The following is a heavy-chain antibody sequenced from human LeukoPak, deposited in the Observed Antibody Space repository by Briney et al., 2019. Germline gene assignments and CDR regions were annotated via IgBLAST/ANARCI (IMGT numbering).Heavy chain of an antibody. D-gene: IGHD3-22*01. V-gene: IGHV4-61*02. J-gene: IGHJ4*02. CDR3: ARYYYDSSGYSTADTDY. CDR1: GGSISSGSYY. Sequence: SETLSLTCTVSGGSISSGSYYWSWIRQPAGKGLEWIGRIYTSGSTYYNPSLKSRVTISVDTSKNQFSLKLSSVTAADTAVYYCARYYYDSSGYSTADTDYWGQGTLVTVSS. CDR2: IYTSGST.